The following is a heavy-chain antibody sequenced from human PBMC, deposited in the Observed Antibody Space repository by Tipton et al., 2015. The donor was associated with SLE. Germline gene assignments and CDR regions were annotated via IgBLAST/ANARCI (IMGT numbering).Heavy chain of an antibody. V-gene: IGHV3-23*03. CDR1: GFTFSSYA. J-gene: IGHJ4*02. Sequence: SLRLSCAASGFTFSSYAMSWVRQAPGKGLEWVSVIYSGGSSTYYADPVKGRFTISRDNSKNTLYLQMNSLRAEDTAVYYCAKARDWGFDYWGQGTLVTVSS. CDR3: AKARDWGFDY. D-gene: IGHD7-27*01. CDR2: IYSGGSST.